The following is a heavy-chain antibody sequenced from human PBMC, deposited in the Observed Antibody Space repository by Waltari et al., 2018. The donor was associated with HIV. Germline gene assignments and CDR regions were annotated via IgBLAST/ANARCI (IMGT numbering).Heavy chain of an antibody. Sequence: EVQLVESGGGLVQPGWSLSLSCAASGFTVGSNYLSWVRQAPGKGLEWVSVIYSGGSTYYADSVKGRFTISRDNSKNTLYLQMNSLRAEDTAVYYCASIAYCGGDCYPRGMDAWGQGTTVTVSS. CDR1: GFTVGSNY. CDR2: IYSGGST. D-gene: IGHD2-21*02. V-gene: IGHV3-66*01. CDR3: ASIAYCGGDCYPRGMDA. J-gene: IGHJ6*02.